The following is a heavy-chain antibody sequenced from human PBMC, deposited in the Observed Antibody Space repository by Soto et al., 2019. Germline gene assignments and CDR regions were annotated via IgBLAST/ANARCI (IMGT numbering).Heavy chain of an antibody. V-gene: IGHV3-23*01. D-gene: IGHD6-19*01. Sequence: GSLRLSCAASGFSFSSHGMNWVRQAPGKGLEWVSAISGASISRYYADSVKGRFTISRDNSKNTVYLQMNSLRVDDTAVYYCARVPTSGWAPLDYWGQGTLVTVSS. J-gene: IGHJ4*02. CDR1: GFSFSSHG. CDR2: ISGASISR. CDR3: ARVPTSGWAPLDY.